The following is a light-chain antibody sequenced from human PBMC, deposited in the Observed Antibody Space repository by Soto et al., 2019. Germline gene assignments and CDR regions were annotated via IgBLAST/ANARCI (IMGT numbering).Light chain of an antibody. V-gene: IGKV1-39*01. CDR2: DAT. Sequence: DIQLTQSPSSLSAFVGDRLSITCRASQSISSFLNWYVQKPGKAPNLLIFDATTLQSGVPSRFSGSGSGTHFTLTISSLHAEDFATYYCQQSYGTPWTFGQGTKVEIK. CDR3: QQSYGTPWT. J-gene: IGKJ1*01. CDR1: QSISSF.